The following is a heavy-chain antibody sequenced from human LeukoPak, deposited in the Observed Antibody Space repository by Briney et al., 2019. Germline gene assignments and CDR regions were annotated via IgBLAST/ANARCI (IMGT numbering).Heavy chain of an antibody. V-gene: IGHV7-4-1*02. Sequence: ASVKVSCKASGYTFTSYAMNWVRQAPGQGLEWVGWINTNTGKPTYAQSFTGRFVFSLDTSVSTAYLQISSIKAEDTAVYYCATSQPLAYSSSWTTLRNYYYYYGMDVWGQGTTVTVSS. D-gene: IGHD6-13*01. J-gene: IGHJ6*02. CDR1: GYTFTSYA. CDR2: INTNTGKP. CDR3: ATSQPLAYSSSWTTLRNYYYYYGMDV.